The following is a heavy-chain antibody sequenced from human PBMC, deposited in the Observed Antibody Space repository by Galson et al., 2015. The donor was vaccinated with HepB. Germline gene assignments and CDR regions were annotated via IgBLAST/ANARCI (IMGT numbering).Heavy chain of an antibody. Sequence: SLRLSCAASGFTFSSYSMNWVRQAPGKGLEWVSYISSSSSTIYYADSVKGRFTISRDNAKNSLYLQMNSLRAEDTAVYYYARVPSLVADHFDYWGQGTLVTVSS. CDR3: ARVPSLVADHFDY. V-gene: IGHV3-48*01. J-gene: IGHJ4*02. CDR2: ISSSSSTI. D-gene: IGHD5-12*01. CDR1: GFTFSSYS.